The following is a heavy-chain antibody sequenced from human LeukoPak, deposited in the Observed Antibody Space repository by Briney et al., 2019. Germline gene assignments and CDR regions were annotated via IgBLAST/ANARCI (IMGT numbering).Heavy chain of an antibody. D-gene: IGHD3-22*01. CDR3: AKDRVTYYYDSSGYPDY. V-gene: IGHV3-23*01. J-gene: IGHJ4*02. CDR1: GFTFSSYA. CDR2: ISGGGGST. Sequence: PGGSLRLSCAASGFTFSSYAMSWVRQAPGKGLEWVSAISGGGGSTYYADSVKGRFTISRDNSKNTLYLQMNSLRAEDTAVYYCAKDRVTYYYDSSGYPDYWGQGTLVTVSS.